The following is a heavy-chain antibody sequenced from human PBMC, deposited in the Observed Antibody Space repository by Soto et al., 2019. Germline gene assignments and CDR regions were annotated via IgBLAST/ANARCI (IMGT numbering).Heavy chain of an antibody. CDR2: IKPDGSDK. D-gene: IGHD6-25*01. J-gene: IGHJ4*02. CDR1: GFIFSSHL. CDR3: ARLYGSVSTFDY. V-gene: IGHV3-7*01. Sequence: GGSLRLSCVTSGFIFSSHLMTWVRQAPGKGLEWVADIKPDGSDKHYVDSVKGRFTISRDNAEHSLYLQMSSLRAEDTAVYYCARLYGSVSTFDYWGQGTLVTVSS.